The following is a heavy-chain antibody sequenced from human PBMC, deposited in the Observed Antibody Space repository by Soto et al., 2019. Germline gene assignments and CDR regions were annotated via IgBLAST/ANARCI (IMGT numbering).Heavy chain of an antibody. V-gene: IGHV3-15*06. D-gene: IGHD5-12*01. CDR3: TTAGTRVGYTGSY. CDR1: GFSFSDAW. CDR2: VKTTSERGTT. Sequence: GGSLRLSCAASGFSFSDAWMSWVRQIPGKGLEWVGRVKTTSERGTTNYAAPVLGRFTVSRDDSKNTLYLQMDALRAEDTAVYYCTTAGTRVGYTGSYWGQGTQVTVSS. J-gene: IGHJ4*02.